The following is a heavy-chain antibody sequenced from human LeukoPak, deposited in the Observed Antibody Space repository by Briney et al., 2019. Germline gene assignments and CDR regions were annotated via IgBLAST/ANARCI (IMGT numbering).Heavy chain of an antibody. J-gene: IGHJ4*02. D-gene: IGHD3-22*01. CDR1: GFTVSSNY. CDR2: IYSGGST. CDR3: ARAVSSGYYSYYFDY. Sequence: GGSLRLSCAASGFTVSSNYMSWVRQAPGKGLEWVSVIYSGGSTYYADSVRGRFTISRDNSKNTLYLQMNSLGAEDTAVYYCARAVSSGYYSYYFDYWGQGTLVTVSS. V-gene: IGHV3-53*01.